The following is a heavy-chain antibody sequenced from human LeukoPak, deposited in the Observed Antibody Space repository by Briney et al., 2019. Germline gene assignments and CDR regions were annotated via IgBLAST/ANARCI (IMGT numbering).Heavy chain of an antibody. CDR3: ARVSSSWYYFDY. V-gene: IGHV1-18*01. CDR1: GFTFTSYG. Sequence: ASVKVSCKASGFTFTSYGFSWVRRAPGQGLEWMGWISGYNGNTNYAQKLQGRVTMNTDTSTSTAYMGLRSLISDDTAIYYCARVSSSWYYFDYWGQGTLVTVSS. D-gene: IGHD6-13*01. CDR2: ISGYNGNT. J-gene: IGHJ4*02.